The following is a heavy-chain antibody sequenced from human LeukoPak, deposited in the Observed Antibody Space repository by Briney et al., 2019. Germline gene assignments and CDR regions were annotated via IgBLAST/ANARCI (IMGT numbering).Heavy chain of an antibody. D-gene: IGHD3-10*01. CDR2: IYPANSDS. J-gene: IGHJ5*02. CDR1: GYSFASFW. V-gene: IGHV5-51*01. Sequence: GESLKISCKGSGYSFASFWIGWVRQMPGKGLEWVAIIYPANSDSRYSPSFQGQVTISADKSINTAYLQWSSLKASDTAMYYCARRDSASYWFDPWGQGTLVTVSS. CDR3: ARRDSASYWFDP.